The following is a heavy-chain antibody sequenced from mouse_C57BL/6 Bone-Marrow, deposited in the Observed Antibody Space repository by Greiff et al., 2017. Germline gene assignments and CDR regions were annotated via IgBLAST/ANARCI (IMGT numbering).Heavy chain of an antibody. Sequence: EVKLQEPGGGLVQPGGSLKLSCAASGFTFSDYYMYWVRQTPEKRLEWVAYISNGGGSTYYPDTVKGRFTISIDNAKNTLYLQMSRLKSEDTAMYYGARRFYYYGSEAMDDWGQGTSVTVSS. CDR1: GFTFSDYY. D-gene: IGHD1-1*01. CDR3: ARRFYYYGSEAMDD. J-gene: IGHJ4*01. V-gene: IGHV5-12*01. CDR2: ISNGGGST.